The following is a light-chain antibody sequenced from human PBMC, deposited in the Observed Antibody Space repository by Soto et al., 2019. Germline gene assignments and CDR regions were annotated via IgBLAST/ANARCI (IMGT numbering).Light chain of an antibody. V-gene: IGKV3D-20*02. CDR2: GAS. J-gene: IGKJ5*01. CDR3: QQRSSAIT. CDR1: QSVSNNY. Sequence: EIVLTQSPGTLSLSPGERATLSCRASQSVSNNYLAWYQQKPGQAPRLLIYGASNRATGIPDRFSGSGSGTDFTLTISRLEPEDFAIYYCQQRSSAITFGQGTRLEI.